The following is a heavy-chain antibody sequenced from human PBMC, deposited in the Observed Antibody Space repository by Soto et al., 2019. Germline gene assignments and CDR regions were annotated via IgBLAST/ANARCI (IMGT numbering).Heavy chain of an antibody. CDR2: IKQDGSEK. J-gene: IGHJ6*03. CDR1: GFTFSSYW. Sequence: EVQLVESGGGLVQPGGSLRLSCAASGFTFSSYWMSWVRQAPGKGLEWVANIKQDGSEKYYVDSVKGRFTISRDNAKNSLYLQMNSLRAEDTAVYYCVRDMMGGYYYYMDVWGKGTTVTVSS. V-gene: IGHV3-7*01. CDR3: VRDMMGGYYYYMDV. D-gene: IGHD1-26*01.